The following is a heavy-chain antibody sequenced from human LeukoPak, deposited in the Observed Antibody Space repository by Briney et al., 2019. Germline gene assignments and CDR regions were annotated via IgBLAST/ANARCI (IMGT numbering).Heavy chain of an antibody. V-gene: IGHV1-2*02. D-gene: IGHD3-16*01. CDR2: IHPNSGGT. J-gene: IGHJ4*02. CDR1: GYTFSGYY. CDR3: ARDLGFTDGGDSD. Sequence: ASVKVFCKASGYTFSGYYMHWVRQAPGQGLEWMGWIHPNSGGTKYAQRFQGRVTMTRDTSISTAYMELSRLRSDDTAVYYCARDLGFTDGGDSDWGQGTLVTVSS.